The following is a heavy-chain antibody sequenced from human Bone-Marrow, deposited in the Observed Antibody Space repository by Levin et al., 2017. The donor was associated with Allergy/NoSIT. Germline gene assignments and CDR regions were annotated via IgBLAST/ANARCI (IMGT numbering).Heavy chain of an antibody. CDR1: GFTVSNNY. Sequence: PSETLSLTCAASGFTVSNNYMSWVRQPPGKGLEWVSLIYSVGTTHYADSVRGRFTISRDHSENTLYLQMNNLRAEDTAVYYCARNPCSTNWSWGQGTLVTVSS. V-gene: IGHV3-53*01. D-gene: IGHD6-13*01. CDR2: IYSVGTT. J-gene: IGHJ4*02. CDR3: ARNPCSTNWS.